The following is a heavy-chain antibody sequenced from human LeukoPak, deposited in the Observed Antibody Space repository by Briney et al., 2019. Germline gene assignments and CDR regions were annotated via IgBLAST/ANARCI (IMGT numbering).Heavy chain of an antibody. CDR2: INPSGGST. CDR1: GYTFTSYY. V-gene: IGHV1-46*03. Sequence: GASVKVSRKASGYTFTSYYMHWVRQAPGQGLEWMGIINPSGGSTSYAQKFQGRVTMTRDTSTSTVYMELSSLRSEDTAVYYCATARGACSSTSCYTGSWFDPWGQGTLVTVSS. CDR3: ATARGACSSTSCYTGSWFDP. J-gene: IGHJ5*02. D-gene: IGHD2-2*02.